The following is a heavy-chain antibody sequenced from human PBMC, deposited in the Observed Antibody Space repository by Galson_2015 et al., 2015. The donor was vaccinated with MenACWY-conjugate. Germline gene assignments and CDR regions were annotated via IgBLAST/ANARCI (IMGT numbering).Heavy chain of an antibody. J-gene: IGHJ5*02. V-gene: IGHV5-51*01. CDR2: IHLVDSDT. D-gene: IGHD4-17*01. CDR3: ATPGSPDTVCWFGP. CDR1: GSTISNYW. Sequence: QSGAEVKKPGESLKISCKVSGSTISNYWIAWVRQMPGKGLDYMGIIHLVDSDTRYRPSFQGQVTIPADKSISTAYLQWNSLKASVSDIYYRATPGSPDTVCWFGPWGQGTRVTVSA.